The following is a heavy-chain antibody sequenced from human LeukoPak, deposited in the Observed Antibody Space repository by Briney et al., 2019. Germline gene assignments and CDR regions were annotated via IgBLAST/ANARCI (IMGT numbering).Heavy chain of an antibody. CDR1: GFTFSSYS. Sequence: GGSLRLSCAASGFTFSSYSMNWVRQAPGKGLEWVSSISSSGIYIFYADSVKGRFTISRDNAKNSLYLQMNSLKAEDTAVYYCARAFTMVRGVITYYFDYWGQGTLVTVSS. CDR3: ARAFTMVRGVITYYFDY. V-gene: IGHV3-21*01. D-gene: IGHD3-10*01. J-gene: IGHJ4*02. CDR2: ISSSGIYI.